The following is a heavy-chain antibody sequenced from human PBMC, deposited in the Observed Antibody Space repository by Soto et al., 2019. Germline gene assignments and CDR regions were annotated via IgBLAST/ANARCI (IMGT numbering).Heavy chain of an antibody. J-gene: IGHJ4*02. V-gene: IGHV4-61*01. Sequence: SETLSLTCTVSGGSVTSGSYYWSWIRQPPGKGLEWIGFVNYNGITNYNPSLKSRLTISRDTSKNQFTLKLRSVTAADTAVYYCARDPEYGSYFDYWGQGTLVTVSS. CDR1: GGSVTSGSYY. D-gene: IGHD3-10*01. CDR2: VNYNGIT. CDR3: ARDPEYGSYFDY.